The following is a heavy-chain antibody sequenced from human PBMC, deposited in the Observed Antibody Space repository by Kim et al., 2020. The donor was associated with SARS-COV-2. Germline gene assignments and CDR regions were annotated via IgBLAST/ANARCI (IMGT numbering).Heavy chain of an antibody. CDR1: GDSISSGGYY. CDR2: IYYSGST. J-gene: IGHJ4*02. CDR3: GRSPTLWGGSSWIDY. D-gene: IGHD6-13*01. V-gene: IGHV4-31*03. Sequence: SETLSLTCTVSGDSISSGGYYWSWIRQHPGKGLEWIGYIYYSGSTYDNPSLKSRVTVSVDTSKNQFSLKLSSVTAADTAVYYCGRSPTLWGGSSWIDYWGQGTLVTVSS.